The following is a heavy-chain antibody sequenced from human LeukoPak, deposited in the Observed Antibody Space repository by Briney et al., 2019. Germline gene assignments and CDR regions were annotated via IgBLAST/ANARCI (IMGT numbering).Heavy chain of an antibody. J-gene: IGHJ5*02. CDR3: ARDYQVWFDP. Sequence: PGGSLRLSCAASGFTFSSYAMSWVRQAPGKGLEWVANIKQDGSEKYYVDSVKGRFTISRDNAKNSLYLQMNSLRAEDTAVYYCARDYQVWFDPWGQGTLVTVSS. V-gene: IGHV3-7*01. CDR1: GFTFSSYA. D-gene: IGHD3-16*02. CDR2: IKQDGSEK.